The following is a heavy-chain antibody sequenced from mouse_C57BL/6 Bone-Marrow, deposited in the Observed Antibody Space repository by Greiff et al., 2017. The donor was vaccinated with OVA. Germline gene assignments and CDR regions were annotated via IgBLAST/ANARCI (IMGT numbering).Heavy chain of an antibody. CDR1: GFTFSSYA. CDR3: TRDYYGSSPLYAMDY. Sequence: EVKLMESGEGLVKPGWSLKLSCAASGFTFSSYAMSWVRQTPEKRLEWVAYISSGGDYIYYADTVKGRFTISRDNARNTLYLQMSSLKSEDTAMYYCTRDYYGSSPLYAMDYWGQGTSVTVSS. D-gene: IGHD1-1*01. CDR2: ISSGGDYI. V-gene: IGHV5-9-1*02. J-gene: IGHJ4*01.